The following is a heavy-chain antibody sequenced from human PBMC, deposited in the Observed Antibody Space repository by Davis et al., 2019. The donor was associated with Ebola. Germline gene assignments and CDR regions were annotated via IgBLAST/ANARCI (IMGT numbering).Heavy chain of an antibody. CDR1: GLSFETYA. Sequence: GESLKISCAVSGLSFETYAMTWVRQAPGKGLEWVSTISGSGGNTYYAHSVKGRFTISRDNSKNTLYLQMNSLRAEDTAVYYCAEDWGWSFQNWGQGTLGTVSA. CDR2: ISGSGGNT. CDR3: AEDWGWSFQN. D-gene: IGHD7-27*01. J-gene: IGHJ1*01. V-gene: IGHV3-23*01.